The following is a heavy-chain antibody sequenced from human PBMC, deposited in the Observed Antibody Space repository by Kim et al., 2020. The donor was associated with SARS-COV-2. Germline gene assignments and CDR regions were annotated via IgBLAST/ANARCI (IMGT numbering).Heavy chain of an antibody. Sequence: SETLSLTCSVSGGSISSADDYWTWIRQHPGKGLEWIGYIYYSGSTYYNPSLQSRVTISVDTSKNQFSLELISVTAADTAVYYCARDRRLWFGDSSLTNGMDVWGQGTTVTVSS. CDR1: GGSISSADDY. CDR3: ARDRRLWFGDSSLTNGMDV. CDR2: IYYSGST. D-gene: IGHD3-10*01. V-gene: IGHV4-31*03. J-gene: IGHJ6*02.